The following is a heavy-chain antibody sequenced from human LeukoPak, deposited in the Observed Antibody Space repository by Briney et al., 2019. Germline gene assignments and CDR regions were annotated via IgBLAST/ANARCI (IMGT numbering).Heavy chain of an antibody. CDR1: GGSLSSTNW. CDR3: ARVLEIVATLNDRRFDRRYWYFDL. CDR2: IFHSGST. Sequence: SGTLSLTCAVSGGSLSSTNWWSWVRQPPGKGLEWIGEIFHSGSTNYNPSLKSRVTISVDKSKNQFSLKLSSVTAADTAVYYCARVLEIVATLNDRRFDRRYWYFDLWGRGTLVTVSS. V-gene: IGHV4-4*02. D-gene: IGHD5-12*01. J-gene: IGHJ2*01.